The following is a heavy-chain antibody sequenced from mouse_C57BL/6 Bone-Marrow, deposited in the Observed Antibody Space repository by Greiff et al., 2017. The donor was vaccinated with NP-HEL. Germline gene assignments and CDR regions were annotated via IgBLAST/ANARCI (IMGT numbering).Heavy chain of an antibody. CDR2: INYDGSST. CDR1: GFTFSDYY. Sequence: EVKVVESEGGLVQPGSSMKLSCTASGFTFSDYYMAWVRQVPEKGLEWVANINYDGSSTYYLDSLKSRFIISRDNAKNILYLQMSSLKSEDTATYYCARKDYDDAMDYWGQGTSVTVSS. CDR3: ARKDYDDAMDY. J-gene: IGHJ4*01. V-gene: IGHV5-16*01. D-gene: IGHD2-4*01.